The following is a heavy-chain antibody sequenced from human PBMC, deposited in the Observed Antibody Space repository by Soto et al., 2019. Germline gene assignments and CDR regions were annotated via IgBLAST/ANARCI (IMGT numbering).Heavy chain of an antibody. CDR1: GFTFSNAW. CDR3: TTGILESHYYYYYGMDV. CDR2: IKSKTDGGTT. D-gene: IGHD3-3*01. V-gene: IGHV3-15*07. Sequence: GGSLRLSCAASGFTFSNAWMNWVRQAPGKGLEWVGRIKSKTDGGTTDYAAPVKGRFTISRDDSKNTLYLQMNSLKTEDTAVYYCTTGILESHYYYYYGMDVWGQGTTVTVSS. J-gene: IGHJ6*02.